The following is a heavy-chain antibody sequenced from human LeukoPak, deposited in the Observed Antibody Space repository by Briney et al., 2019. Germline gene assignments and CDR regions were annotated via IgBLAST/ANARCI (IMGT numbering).Heavy chain of an antibody. D-gene: IGHD3-16*02. CDR3: ARLVTANRYWYFDL. CDR1: GYTFTSYW. V-gene: IGHV5-51*01. CDR2: INPGDSET. J-gene: IGHJ2*01. Sequence: EESLKISCQDSGYTFTSYWIGCVRQMPGKGLEWMGIINPGDSETRYSPSFQGQVTISVDRSINTAYLQWSSLRASDTAMYYCARLVTANRYWYFDLWGRGTLVTVSS.